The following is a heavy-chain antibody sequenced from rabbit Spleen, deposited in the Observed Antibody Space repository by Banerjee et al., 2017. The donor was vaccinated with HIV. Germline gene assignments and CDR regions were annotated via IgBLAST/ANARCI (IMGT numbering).Heavy chain of an antibody. D-gene: IGHD1-1*01. CDR2: IDDGDGST. CDR3: ARGDTNYGSGCDL. J-gene: IGHJ4*01. Sequence: QSLEESGGDLVKPGASLTLTCKASGFTLSSTYWICWVRQAPGKGLEWIACIDDGDGSTYYASWAKGRFTSSKTSSTTVTLQMTSLTAADTATYFCARGDTNYGSGCDLWGPGTRVTVS. CDR1: GFTLSSTYW. V-gene: IGHV1S40*01.